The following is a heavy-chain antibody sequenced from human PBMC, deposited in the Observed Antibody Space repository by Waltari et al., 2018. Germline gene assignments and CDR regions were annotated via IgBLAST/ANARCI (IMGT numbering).Heavy chain of an antibody. D-gene: IGHD6-13*01. J-gene: IGHJ4*02. CDR3: ARGGRQTAAGTGY. CDR2: INAGNGNT. Sequence: QVQLVQSGAEVKKPGAPVQVSCKASGETFTSYAMHWVRQAPGQRLEWMGGINAGNGNTKYSQKFQGRVTITRDTSASTAYMELSSLRSEDTAVYYCARGGRQTAAGTGYWGQGTLVTVSS. V-gene: IGHV1-3*01. CDR1: GETFTSYA.